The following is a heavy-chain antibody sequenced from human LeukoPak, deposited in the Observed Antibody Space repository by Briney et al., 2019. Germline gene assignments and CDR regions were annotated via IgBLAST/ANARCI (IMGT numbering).Heavy chain of an antibody. CDR3: ALGVATTPFDY. V-gene: IGHV1-46*01. D-gene: IGHD5-12*01. Sequence: ASVKVSCKASGYTFTGYYMHWVRQAPGQGLEWMGIINPSGGSTSYAQKFQGRVTMTRDTSTSTVYMELSSLRSEDTAVYYCALGVATTPFDYWGQGTLVTVSS. J-gene: IGHJ4*02. CDR2: INPSGGST. CDR1: GYTFTGYY.